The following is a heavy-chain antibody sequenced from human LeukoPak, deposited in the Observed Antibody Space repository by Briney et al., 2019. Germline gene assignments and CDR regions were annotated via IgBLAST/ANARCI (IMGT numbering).Heavy chain of an antibody. D-gene: IGHD5-24*01. CDR3: AGVARGDGYNPSRAFDI. CDR2: INPNSGGT. Sequence: ASVKVSCKASGYTFTVYYMHWVRQAPGQGLEWMGWINPNSGGTNYAQKFQGRVTMTRDTSISTAYMELSRLRSDDTAVYCCAGVARGDGYNPSRAFDIWGQGTMVTVSS. V-gene: IGHV1-2*02. J-gene: IGHJ3*02. CDR1: GYTFTVYY.